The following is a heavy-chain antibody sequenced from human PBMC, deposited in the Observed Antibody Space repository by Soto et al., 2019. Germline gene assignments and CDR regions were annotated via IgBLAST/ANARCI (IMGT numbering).Heavy chain of an antibody. CDR1: GYTFTSYY. CDR3: ARPSYPYSGSAIYFDY. V-gene: IGHV1-46*01. D-gene: IGHD1-26*01. J-gene: IGHJ4*02. Sequence: GASVKSSCKASGYTFTSYYMHWVRQAPGQGLEWMGIINPSGGSTSYAQKFQGRVAMTRDTSTSTVYMELSSLRSEDTAVYYCARPSYPYSGSAIYFDYWGQGTLVTVSS. CDR2: INPSGGST.